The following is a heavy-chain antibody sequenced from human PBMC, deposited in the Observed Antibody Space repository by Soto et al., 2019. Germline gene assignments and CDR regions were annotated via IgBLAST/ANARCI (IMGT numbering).Heavy chain of an antibody. CDR3: ARRTYTSGWRHYFDY. CDR2: IDPHSNT. J-gene: IGHJ4*02. Sequence: EVQLVQPGAEVKKPGESLKISCQGSGYSFSSYWIGWVRQMPGKGLEWMAFIDPHSNTRYSPSFEGQITISADKSISTAYLQWSSLKASDTAIYYCARRTYTSGWRHYFDYWGQGTLVTVSS. V-gene: IGHV5-51*01. D-gene: IGHD6-19*01. CDR1: GYSFSSYW.